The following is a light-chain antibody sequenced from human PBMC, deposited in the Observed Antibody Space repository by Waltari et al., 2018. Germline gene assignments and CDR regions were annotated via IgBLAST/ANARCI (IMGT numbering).Light chain of an antibody. Sequence: QSALTQPASVSGSPGQSNTISCTGTSSHVGSSNLFAWYQQHPGKAPKLMIYEVTQRPSGVSNRFSGSKSGNTASLTISGLQAEDEGEYYCCSYAGSSTFVVFGGGTKLTVL. CDR3: CSYAGSSTFVV. J-gene: IGLJ2*01. CDR2: EVT. V-gene: IGLV2-23*02. CDR1: SSHVGSSNL.